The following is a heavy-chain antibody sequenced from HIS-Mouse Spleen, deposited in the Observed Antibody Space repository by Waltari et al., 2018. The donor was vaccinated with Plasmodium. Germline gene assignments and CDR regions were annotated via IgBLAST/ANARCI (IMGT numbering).Heavy chain of an antibody. CDR3: ARDRITGTSYFDY. CDR2: IYYSGST. CDR1: GGPISSSLYY. Sequence: QLPLQESGPGLVKPSETLSLTCTVPGGPISSSLYYWVWVRQPPGKGLELIGSIYYSGSTYYNPSLKSRVTISVDTSKNQFSRKLSSVTAADTAVYYCARDRITGTSYFDYWGQGTLVTVSS. J-gene: IGHJ4*02. V-gene: IGHV4-39*07. D-gene: IGHD1-7*01.